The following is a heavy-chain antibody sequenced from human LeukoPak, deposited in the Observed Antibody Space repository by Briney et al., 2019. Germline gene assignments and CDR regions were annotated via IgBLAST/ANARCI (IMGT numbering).Heavy chain of an antibody. J-gene: IGHJ4*02. Sequence: SVKVSCKASGGTFSSYAISWVRQAPGQGLEWMGGIIPIFGTANYAQKFQGRVTITADKSTSTAYMELSSLRSDDTAVYYCARERGHDYGGNSVRVFDYWGQGTLVTVSS. CDR3: ARERGHDYGGNSVRVFDY. D-gene: IGHD4-23*01. CDR1: GGTFSSYA. CDR2: IIPIFGTA. V-gene: IGHV1-69*06.